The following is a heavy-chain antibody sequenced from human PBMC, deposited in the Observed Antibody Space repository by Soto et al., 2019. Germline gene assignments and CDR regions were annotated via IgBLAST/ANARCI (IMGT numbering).Heavy chain of an antibody. Sequence: QVQLVQSGAEVKKPGSSVKVSCKASGGTFSSYTISWVRQAPGQGLEWMGRIIPILGIANYAQKFQGRVTITADKSTSTAYMELSSLRSEDTAVYYCARDSPHDYGDSRYWYFDLWGRGTLVTVSS. CDR2: IIPILGIA. CDR1: GGTFSSYT. CDR3: ARDSPHDYGDSRYWYFDL. D-gene: IGHD4-17*01. J-gene: IGHJ2*01. V-gene: IGHV1-69*08.